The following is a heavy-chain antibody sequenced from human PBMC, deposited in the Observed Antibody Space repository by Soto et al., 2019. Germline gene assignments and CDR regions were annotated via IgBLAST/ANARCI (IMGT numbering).Heavy chain of an antibody. CDR2: TIPKFGTT. D-gene: IGHD3-10*01. J-gene: IGHJ6*02. CDR3: ARGRDDRFGRSDDGLDV. CDR1: GGTFSSYV. Sequence: QVQLVQSGAEVKKPGTSVKVSCKGSGGTFSSYVISWVRQAPGQGLEWMGGTIPKFGTTKYAPKFQGRVTRTADEPTSIVYTELRSLRSEDTAVYYCARGRDDRFGRSDDGLDVWGQGTRVTVS. V-gene: IGHV1-69*12.